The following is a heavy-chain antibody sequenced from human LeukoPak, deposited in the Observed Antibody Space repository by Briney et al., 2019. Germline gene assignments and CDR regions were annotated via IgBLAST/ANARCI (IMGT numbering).Heavy chain of an antibody. CDR2: IIPIFGTA. Sequence: ASVKVSCKASGGTFSSYAISWVRQAPGQGLEWMGGIIPIFGTANYAQKFQGRVTITAGESTSTAYMELSSLRSEDTAVYYCAREDTAMVTSWFDPWGQGTLVTVSS. CDR1: GGTFSSYA. CDR3: AREDTAMVTSWFDP. V-gene: IGHV1-69*13. D-gene: IGHD5-18*01. J-gene: IGHJ5*02.